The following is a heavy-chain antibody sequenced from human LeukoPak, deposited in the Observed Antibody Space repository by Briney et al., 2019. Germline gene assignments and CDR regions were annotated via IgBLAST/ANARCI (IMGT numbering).Heavy chain of an antibody. J-gene: IGHJ6*03. V-gene: IGHV4-34*01. CDR3: ARAYYDSSGYQEGYYMDV. D-gene: IGHD3-22*01. CDR2: INHSGST. Sequence: PSETLSPTCAVYGGSFSGYYWSWIRQPPGKGLEWIGEINHSGSTNYNPSLKSRVTISVDTSKNQFSLKLSSVTAADTAVYYCARAYYDSSGYQEGYYMDVWGKGTTVTVSS. CDR1: GGSFSGYY.